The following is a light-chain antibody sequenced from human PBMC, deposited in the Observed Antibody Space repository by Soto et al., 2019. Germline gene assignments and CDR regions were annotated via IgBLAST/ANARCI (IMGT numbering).Light chain of an antibody. J-gene: IGKJ4*01. CDR1: QGISSY. CDR3: QQDNSYPLT. V-gene: IGKV1-9*01. Sequence: DIQLTQSPSFLSASVGDRVTITCRASQGISSYLAWYQQKTGKAPKLLIYVASTLQSGVPSRFSGSGSGTEFTLTISSLQPEDFATYYCQQDNSYPLTFGGGTKVEIK. CDR2: VAS.